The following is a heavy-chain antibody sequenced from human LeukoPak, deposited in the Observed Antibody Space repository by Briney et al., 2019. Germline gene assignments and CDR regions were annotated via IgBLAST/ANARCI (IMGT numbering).Heavy chain of an antibody. J-gene: IGHJ4*02. D-gene: IGHD3-3*01. CDR3: AREKRSYDFWSGYQYYLDY. V-gene: IGHV4-31*03. CDR2: IYYSGST. CDR1: GGSISSGGYY. Sequence: PSETLSLTCTVSGGSISSGGYYWSWIRQHPGKGLEWIGYIYYSGSTYYNPSLKSRVTISVDTSKNQFSLKLSSVTAADTAVYYCAREKRSYDFWSGYQYYLDYWGQGTLVTVSS.